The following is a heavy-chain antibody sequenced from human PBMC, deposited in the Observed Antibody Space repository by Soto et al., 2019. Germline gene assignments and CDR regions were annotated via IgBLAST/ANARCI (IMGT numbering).Heavy chain of an antibody. CDR1: DGSISSYY. V-gene: IGHV4-59*08. D-gene: IGHD2-2*01. CDR2: IYYSGST. Sequence: SETMSLTSTVSDGSISSYYWSWIRQPPGKGLEWIGYIYYSGSTNYNPSLKSRVTISVDTSKNQFSLKLSSVTAADTAVYYCARHVACSSSNCYWFCFDPWGQGTLVTVSS. J-gene: IGHJ5*02. CDR3: ARHVACSSSNCYWFCFDP.